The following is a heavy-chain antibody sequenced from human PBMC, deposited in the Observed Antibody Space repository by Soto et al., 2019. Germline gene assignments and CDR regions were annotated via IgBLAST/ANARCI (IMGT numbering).Heavy chain of an antibody. D-gene: IGHD5-18*01. J-gene: IGHJ4*02. Sequence: EVQLVESGGGLVQPGRSLRLSCATSGFSFGDYAMNWVRQVPGKGLEWVSGINWNSAGVGYADSVKGRFTISRDNAKNSLYLQMNSLRAEDTALDYWVKHNGNLWVRWDYFDSWGQGTLVTVSS. CDR2: INWNSAGV. V-gene: IGHV3-9*01. CDR3: VKHNGNLWVRWDYFDS. CDR1: GFSFGDYA.